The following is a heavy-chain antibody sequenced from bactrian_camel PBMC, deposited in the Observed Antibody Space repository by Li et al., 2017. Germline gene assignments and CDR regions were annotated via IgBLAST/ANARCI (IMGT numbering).Heavy chain of an antibody. J-gene: IGHJ4*01. D-gene: IGHD2*01. Sequence: VQLVESGGGLVQPGGSLRLSCAASGFTFSSYDMSWVRQAPGKGLEWVSTINSGGGSTYYADSVKGRFTISRDNAKNTLYLQMDSVKSEDTATYFCAPVVSNYWGQGTQVTVS. V-gene: IGHV3S40*01. CDR2: INSGGGST. CDR1: GFTFSSYD. CDR3: APVVSNY.